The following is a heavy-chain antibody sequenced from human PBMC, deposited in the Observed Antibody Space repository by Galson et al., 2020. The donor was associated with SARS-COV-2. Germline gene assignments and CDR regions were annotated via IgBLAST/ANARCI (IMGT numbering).Heavy chain of an antibody. V-gene: IGHV1-69*13. CDR3: ASRAGYSGYGLFKGWFDP. J-gene: IGHJ5*02. Sequence: SVKVSCKASGGTFSSYAISWVRQAPGQGLEWKGGTIPIFGTANYAQKFQGRVTITADESTSTAYMELSSLRSEDTAVYYCASRAGYSGYGLFKGWFDPWGQGTLVTVSS. CDR1: GGTFSSYA. D-gene: IGHD5-12*01. CDR2: TIPIFGTA.